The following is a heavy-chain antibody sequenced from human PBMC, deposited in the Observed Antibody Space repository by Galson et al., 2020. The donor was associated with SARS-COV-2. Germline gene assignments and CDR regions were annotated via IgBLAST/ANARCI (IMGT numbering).Heavy chain of an antibody. CDR1: GDSISSSHW. CDR3: ARSQYCWGGSCCTSAY. CDR2: VNHSGNT. J-gene: IGHJ4*02. D-gene: IGHD2-15*01. V-gene: IGHV4-4*02. Sequence: SETLSLTCAVSGDSISSSHWWSWGRQSPGKLLGWIGEVNHSGNTYYTPSLKSRVTISVDKSKNHFSLNLNSVTAADTAIYYCARSQYCWGGSCCTSAYWGQGTLVTVAS.